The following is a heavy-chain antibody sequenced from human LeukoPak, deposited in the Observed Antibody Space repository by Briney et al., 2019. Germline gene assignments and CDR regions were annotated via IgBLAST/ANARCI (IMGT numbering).Heavy chain of an antibody. J-gene: IGHJ3*02. Sequence: GGSLRLSCAASGFSFSRYSMNWVRQAPGKGLEWVSAISGSGGSTYYADSVKGRFTISRDNSKNTLYLQMNSLRAEDTAVYYCACGWYEHAFDIWGQGTMVTVSS. CDR3: ACGWYEHAFDI. D-gene: IGHD6-19*01. V-gene: IGHV3-23*01. CDR1: GFSFSRYS. CDR2: ISGSGGST.